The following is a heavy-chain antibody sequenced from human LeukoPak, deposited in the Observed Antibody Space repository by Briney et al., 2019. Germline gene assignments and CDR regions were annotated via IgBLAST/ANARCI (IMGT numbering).Heavy chain of an antibody. CDR2: IYYSGST. J-gene: IGHJ3*02. V-gene: IGHV4-34*01. D-gene: IGHD6-19*01. Sequence: SETLSLTCAVYGGSFSGYYWSWIRQPPGKGLEWIGSIYYSGSTYYNPSLKSRVTISVDTSKNQFSLKLSSVTAADTAVYYCARGDSSGWYRGAFDIWGQGTMVTVSS. CDR3: ARGDSSGWYRGAFDI. CDR1: GGSFSGYY.